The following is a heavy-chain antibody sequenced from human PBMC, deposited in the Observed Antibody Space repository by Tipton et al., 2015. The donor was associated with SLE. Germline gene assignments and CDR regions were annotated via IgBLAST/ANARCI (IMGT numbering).Heavy chain of an antibody. J-gene: IGHJ3*02. CDR3: ARGISPRVFDI. Sequence: TLSLTCTVSGGSISSGDYYWSWIRQPPGKGLEWIGYIYYSGITHYNPSLKSRLSISVDTSKNQFSLKLSSVTAADTAVYYCARGISPRVFDIWGQGTMVTVAS. V-gene: IGHV4-30-4*01. CDR1: GGSISSGDYY. CDR2: IYYSGIT.